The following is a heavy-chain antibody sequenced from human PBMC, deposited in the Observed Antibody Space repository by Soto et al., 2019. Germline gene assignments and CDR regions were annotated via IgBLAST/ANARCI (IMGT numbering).Heavy chain of an antibody. CDR1: GFTFGDSY. V-gene: IGHV3-11*06. Sequence: VGSLRLSCAVSGFTFGDSYMSCIRQAPGRGLEWLSYISPGSRYPAYADSVKGRFTISRDNAKRSLYLQMMSLTAEDTAIYYCVRGGGGGLFDPWGQGTMVTVSS. J-gene: IGHJ5*02. CDR2: ISPGSRYP. D-gene: IGHD2-15*01. CDR3: VRGGGGGLFDP.